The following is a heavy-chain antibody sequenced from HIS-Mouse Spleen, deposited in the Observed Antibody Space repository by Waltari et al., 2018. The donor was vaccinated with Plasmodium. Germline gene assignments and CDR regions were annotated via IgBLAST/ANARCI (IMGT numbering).Heavy chain of an antibody. Sequence: QVQLVQSGAEVKKPGASVKVSCKASGYTFTSYGISWVRQAPGQGLEWMGWISAYNGKTNDAQKLQGRVTMTTDTSTNTAYMGLRSLRSDDTAVYYCARLLPWVHGHFDYWGQGTLVTVSS. J-gene: IGHJ4*02. V-gene: IGHV1-18*01. CDR3: ARLLPWVHGHFDY. CDR1: GYTFTSYG. D-gene: IGHD1-26*01. CDR2: ISAYNGKT.